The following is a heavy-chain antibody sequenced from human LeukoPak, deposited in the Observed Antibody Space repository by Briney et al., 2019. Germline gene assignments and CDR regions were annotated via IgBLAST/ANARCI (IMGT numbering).Heavy chain of an antibody. CDR1: GFTFSNYW. CDR2: INEEGTFT. D-gene: IGHD3-10*01. V-gene: IGHV3-74*01. Sequence: PGGSLRLSCAASGFTFSNYWMHWVRQVPGKGLVWVSRINEEGTFTNYADSVKGRFTISRDNAKNTVYLQMNSLRVEDTAVYYCARDAVAGSGSYYNWGQGTLVTVSS. CDR3: ARDAVAGSGSYYN. J-gene: IGHJ4*02.